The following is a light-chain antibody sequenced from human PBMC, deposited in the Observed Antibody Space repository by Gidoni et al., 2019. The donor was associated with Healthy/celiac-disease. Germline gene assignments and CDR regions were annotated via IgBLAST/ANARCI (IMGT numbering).Light chain of an antibody. CDR2: GAS. J-gene: IGKJ1*01. CDR3: QQYGSSPKT. Sequence: DIVLTQSPGTRSLSPGERATLYCRASQSVSSSYLAWYQQKPGQAPRLLIYGASSRATGIPDRFSGSGSGTDFTLTISRLEPEDFAVYYCQQYGSSPKTFGQGTKVEIK. V-gene: IGKV3-20*01. CDR1: QSVSSSY.